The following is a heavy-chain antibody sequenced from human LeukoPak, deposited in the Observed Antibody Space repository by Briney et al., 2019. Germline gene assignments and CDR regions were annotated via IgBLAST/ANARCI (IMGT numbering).Heavy chain of an antibody. J-gene: IGHJ4*01. Sequence: GGSLRLSCSASGFPFSTLGMHWVRQAPGKGLEHVSTIGSDGDGTYYADSVKDRFIISRDNSKNAVYLQMSSLRPEDTAVYYWVGPVFINFWGQGTLVTVSS. V-gene: IGHV3-64D*06. D-gene: IGHD1-14*01. CDR2: IGSDGDGT. CDR1: GFPFSTLG. CDR3: VGPVFINF.